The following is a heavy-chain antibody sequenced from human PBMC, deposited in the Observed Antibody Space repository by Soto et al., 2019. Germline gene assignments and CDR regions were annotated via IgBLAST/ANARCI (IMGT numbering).Heavy chain of an antibody. J-gene: IGHJ6*02. CDR3: AKDIAVAGTGSYYYYYGMDV. Sequence: QVQLVESGGGVVQPGRSLRLSCAASGFTFSSYGMHWVRQAPGKGLEWVAVISYDGSNKYYADSVKGRFTISRDNSKNTLYLQMNSLRAEDTAVYYCAKDIAVAGTGSYYYYYGMDVWGQGTTVTVSS. D-gene: IGHD6-19*01. CDR1: GFTFSSYG. V-gene: IGHV3-30*18. CDR2: ISYDGSNK.